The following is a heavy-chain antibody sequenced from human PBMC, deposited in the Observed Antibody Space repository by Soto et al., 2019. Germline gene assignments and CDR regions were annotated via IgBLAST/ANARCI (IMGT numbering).Heavy chain of an antibody. D-gene: IGHD3-22*01. J-gene: IGHJ3*02. Sequence: ASVKVSCKASGYTFTGYYMHWARQAPGQGLEWMGWINPNSGGTNYAQKFQGWVTMTRDTSISTAYMELSRLRSDDTAVYYCARSGGSYYDSSGYSIHHAFDIRGQGTMVTVSS. CDR3: ARSGGSYYDSSGYSIHHAFDI. CDR2: INPNSGGT. CDR1: GYTFTGYY. V-gene: IGHV1-2*04.